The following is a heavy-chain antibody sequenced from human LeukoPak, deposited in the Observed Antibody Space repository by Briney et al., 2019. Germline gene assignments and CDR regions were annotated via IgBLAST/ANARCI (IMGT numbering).Heavy chain of an antibody. Sequence: SETLSLTCTVSGDSISSSSYYWGWIRQPPGKGLEWIGSIYYSGSTYYNPSLKSRVTISVDTSKNQFSLKLSSVTAADTAVYYCASRVGHYFDYWGQGTLVTVSS. CDR2: IYYSGST. D-gene: IGHD3-10*01. CDR1: GDSISSSSYY. V-gene: IGHV4-39*07. J-gene: IGHJ4*02. CDR3: ASRVGHYFDY.